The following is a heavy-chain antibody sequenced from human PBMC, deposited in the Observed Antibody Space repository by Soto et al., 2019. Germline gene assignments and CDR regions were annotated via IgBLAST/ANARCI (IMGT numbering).Heavy chain of an antibody. Sequence: QVQLVESGGGVVQPGRSLRLSCAASGFTFSGYDMHWVRQAPGKGLEWVAVISYDGSNKYYADSVKGRFTISRDNSKNTLYLQMNSLRAEDTAVYYCAKDDHYYGSGSSDYWGQGTLVTVSS. V-gene: IGHV3-30*18. D-gene: IGHD3-10*01. J-gene: IGHJ4*02. CDR3: AKDDHYYGSGSSDY. CDR2: ISYDGSNK. CDR1: GFTFSGYD.